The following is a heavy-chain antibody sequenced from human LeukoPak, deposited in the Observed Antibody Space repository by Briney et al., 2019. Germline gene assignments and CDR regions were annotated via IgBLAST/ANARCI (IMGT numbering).Heavy chain of an antibody. CDR2: IYHSGST. J-gene: IGHJ5*02. D-gene: IGHD2-8*01. CDR3: AGSTYDNWFDP. CDR1: GFTFSSYA. V-gene: IGHV4-59*04. Sequence: PGGSLRLSCAASGFTFSSYAMSWVRQPPGKGLEWIGSIYHSGSTYYNPSLKSRVTLSVETSKNQFSLKLSSVTAADTAVYYCAGSTYDNWFDPWGQGTLVTVSS.